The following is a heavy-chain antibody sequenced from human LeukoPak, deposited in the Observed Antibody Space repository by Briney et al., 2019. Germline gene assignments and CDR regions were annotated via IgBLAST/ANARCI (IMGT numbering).Heavy chain of an antibody. D-gene: IGHD5-12*01. CDR2: IIPIFGAA. Sequence: SVKVSCKASGGTFSNYAISWVRQAPGQGLEWMGGIIPIFGAANYAQKFQGRVTITADESTSTAYMELSSLRSEDTAFYYCARVATIPYYYMDVWGKGTTVTVSS. V-gene: IGHV1-69*13. J-gene: IGHJ6*03. CDR1: GGTFSNYA. CDR3: ARVATIPYYYMDV.